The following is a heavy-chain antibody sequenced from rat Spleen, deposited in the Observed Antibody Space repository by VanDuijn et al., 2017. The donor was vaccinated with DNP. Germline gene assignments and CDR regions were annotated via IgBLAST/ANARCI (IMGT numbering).Heavy chain of an antibody. CDR2: INYSGST. J-gene: IGHJ1*01. Sequence: EVQLQESGPGLVKPSQSLSLTCSVTGHSITSSYRWNWIRKFPGNKMEWMGYINYSGSTGYNPSLKSRISITRDTSKNQFFLQLNSVTTEDTATYYCARGENNYIYWYFDFWGPGTMVTVSS. D-gene: IGHD1-10*01. CDR3: ARGENNYIYWYFDF. V-gene: IGHV3-1*01. CDR1: GHSITSSY.